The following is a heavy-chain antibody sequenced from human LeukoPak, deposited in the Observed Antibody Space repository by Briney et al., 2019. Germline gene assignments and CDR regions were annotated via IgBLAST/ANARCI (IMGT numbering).Heavy chain of an antibody. V-gene: IGHV1-46*01. D-gene: IGHD3-10*01. J-gene: IGHJ6*03. CDR2: INPSGGST. Sequence: ASVKVSCKASGYTFTSYYMHWVRQAPGQGLEWMGIINPSGGSTSYAQKFQGRVTMTRDTSTSTVYMELSSLRSEDTVVYYCARDAPPGFGQSPYYYMDVWGKGTTVTVSS. CDR1: GYTFTSYY. CDR3: ARDAPPGFGQSPYYYMDV.